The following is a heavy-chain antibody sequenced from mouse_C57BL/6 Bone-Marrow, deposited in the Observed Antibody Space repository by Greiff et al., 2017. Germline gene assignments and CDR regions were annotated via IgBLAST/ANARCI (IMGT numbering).Heavy chain of an antibody. V-gene: IGHV14-4*01. CDR3: TPYYSLDY. CDR2: IDPENGDT. CDR1: GFNIKDDY. Sequence: VQLKQSGAELVRPGASVKLSCTASGFNIKDDYMHWVKQRPEQGLEWIGWIDPENGDTEYASKVQGKATITADTSSNTAYLQLSSLTSEDTAVYYCTPYYSLDYWGQGTTLTVSS. D-gene: IGHD2-12*01. J-gene: IGHJ2*01.